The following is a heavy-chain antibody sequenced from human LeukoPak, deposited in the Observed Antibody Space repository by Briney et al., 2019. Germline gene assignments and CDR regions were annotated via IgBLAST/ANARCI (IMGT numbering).Heavy chain of an antibody. CDR1: VFIFSSYD. CDR2: ISYDGSNK. J-gene: IGHJ4*02. D-gene: IGHD4-17*01. Sequence: GRSLRLSCGVSVFIFSSYDMLWVREASAKGLEGVAVISYDGSNKYYADSVKGRFTISRDNSKNTLYLQMNSLRAEDTAVYYCARDGDYGDLSDYWGQGSLVTVSS. CDR3: ARDGDYGDLSDY. V-gene: IGHV3-30-3*01.